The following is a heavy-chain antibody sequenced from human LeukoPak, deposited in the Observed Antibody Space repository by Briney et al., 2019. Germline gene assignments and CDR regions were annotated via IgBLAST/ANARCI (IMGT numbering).Heavy chain of an antibody. V-gene: IGHV1-2*02. D-gene: IGHD6-19*01. Sequence: GASVKVSCKASGYTFIDYSVTWVRQAPGQGLEWMGWINPTSFGTKYEQKFQGRVTMTRDTSISTDYMELSDLRSDDTAVYYCARFRGSGWYSFDLWGQGTLVTVSS. CDR3: ARFRGSGWYSFDL. J-gene: IGHJ5*02. CDR2: INPTSFGT. CDR1: GYTFIDYS.